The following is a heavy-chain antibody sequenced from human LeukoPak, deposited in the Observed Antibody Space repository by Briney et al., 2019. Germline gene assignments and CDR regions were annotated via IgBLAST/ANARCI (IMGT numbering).Heavy chain of an antibody. CDR1: GGSISSSNW. V-gene: IGHV4-4*02. J-gene: IGHJ3*02. D-gene: IGHD5-24*01. CDR3: ARVSDGYNYAGAFDI. Sequence: SGTLSLTCAVSGGSISSSNWWSWVRQPPGKGLEWIGEIYHSGSTNYNPSLKSRVTISVDKSKNQFSLKLSSVTAADTAVYYCARVSDGYNYAGAFDIWGQGTMVTVSS. CDR2: IYHSGST.